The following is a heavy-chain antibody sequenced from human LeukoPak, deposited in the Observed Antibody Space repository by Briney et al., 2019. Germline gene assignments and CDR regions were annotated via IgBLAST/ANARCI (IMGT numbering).Heavy chain of an antibody. CDR1: GGSISSGSYY. D-gene: IGHD3-3*01. CDR3: ARDHYDFWSGYPDY. V-gene: IGHV4-61*02. CDR2: IYTSGST. Sequence: SGTLSLTCTVSGGSISSGSYYWSWIRQPAGKGLEWIGRIYTSGSTNYNPSLKSRVTISVDTSKNQFSLKLSSATAADTAVYYCARDHYDFWSGYPDYWGQGTLVTVSS. J-gene: IGHJ4*02.